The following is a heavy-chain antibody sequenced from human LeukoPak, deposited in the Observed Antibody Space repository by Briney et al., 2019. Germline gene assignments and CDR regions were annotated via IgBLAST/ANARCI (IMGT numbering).Heavy chain of an antibody. V-gene: IGHV3-66*01. D-gene: IGHD2-2*01. CDR2: LYSGGGA. CDR3: SAILYH. CDR1: GFSVNTNY. Sequence: PGGSLRLSCAASGFSVNTNYMTWVRQAPGKGLEWVSVLYSGGGAYYADSVKDRFTISRDYSQNTLLLQMNSLRAEDTAIYYCSAILYHWGQGTLVTVSS. J-gene: IGHJ4*02.